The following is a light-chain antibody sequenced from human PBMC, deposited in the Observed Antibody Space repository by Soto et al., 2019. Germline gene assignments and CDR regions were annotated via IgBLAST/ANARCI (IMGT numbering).Light chain of an antibody. Sequence: QSALTQPASVSGSPGQSITISCTGTSSDVGAYNYVSWYQQHPGKAPKLMIYDVSNRPSGISNRFSGSKSGNTASLTISGLQAEDEADYYCSSYTRSRTRVFGTGTKVTVL. CDR2: DVS. CDR3: SSYTRSRTRV. J-gene: IGLJ1*01. CDR1: SSDVGAYNY. V-gene: IGLV2-14*03.